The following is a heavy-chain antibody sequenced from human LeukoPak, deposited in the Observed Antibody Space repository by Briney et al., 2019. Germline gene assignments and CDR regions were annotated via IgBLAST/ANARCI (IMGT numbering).Heavy chain of an antibody. V-gene: IGHV6-1*01. D-gene: IGHD6-6*01. CDR2: TYYRPKWYN. CDR1: GDSVSSNSAA. CDR3: ARDQSVAARRRAPPGVNWFDP. Sequence: SQTLSLTCAISGDSVSSNSAAWNWIRQSPSRGLEWLGRTYYRPKWYNDYAVSVKSRITINPDTSKNQFSLQLNSVTPEDTAVYYCARDQSVAARRRAPPGVNWFDPWGQGTLVTVSS. J-gene: IGHJ5*02.